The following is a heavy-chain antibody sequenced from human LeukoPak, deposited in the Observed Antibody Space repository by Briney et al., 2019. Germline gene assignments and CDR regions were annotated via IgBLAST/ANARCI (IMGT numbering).Heavy chain of an antibody. D-gene: IGHD3-22*01. CDR2: IYPSDSDT. J-gene: IGHJ4*02. CDR3: ARPHGSGYTHVFDL. V-gene: IGHV5-51*01. Sequence: GESLKISCKSSGYSFTTYWIGWVRQMPGKGVEWMGIIYPSDSDTRYSPSFQGQVTISADKSISTAYLQWSSLKASDTAMYYWARPHGSGYTHVFDLWGQGTLVTVSS. CDR1: GYSFTTYW.